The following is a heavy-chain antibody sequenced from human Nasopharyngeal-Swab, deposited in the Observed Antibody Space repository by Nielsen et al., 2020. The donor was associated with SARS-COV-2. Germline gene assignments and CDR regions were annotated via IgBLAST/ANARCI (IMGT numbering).Heavy chain of an antibody. V-gene: IGHV3-21*01. CDR1: GFTFSSYS. CDR3: ARGMWFRELSTTFYYYGMDV. Sequence: GESLKISCAASGFTFSSYSMNWVRQAPGKGLEWVSSISSSSSYIYYADSVKGRFTISRDNAKNSLYLQMNSLRAEDTAVYYCARGMWFRELSTTFYYYGMDVWGQGTTVTVSS. J-gene: IGHJ6*02. CDR2: ISSSSSYI. D-gene: IGHD3-10*01.